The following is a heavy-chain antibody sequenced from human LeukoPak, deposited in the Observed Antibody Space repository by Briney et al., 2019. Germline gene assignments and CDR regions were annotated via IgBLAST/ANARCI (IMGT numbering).Heavy chain of an antibody. CDR1: GDSISSYY. Sequence: SETLSLTCTVSGDSISSYYWSWIRQPPGKGLEWIGYIYYSGSTNYNPSLKSRVTISVDTSKNQFSLKLSSVTAADTAVYYCARHTENDYGDYGDAFDIWGQGTMVTVSS. CDR3: ARHTENDYGDYGDAFDI. CDR2: IYYSGST. J-gene: IGHJ3*02. D-gene: IGHD4-17*01. V-gene: IGHV4-59*08.